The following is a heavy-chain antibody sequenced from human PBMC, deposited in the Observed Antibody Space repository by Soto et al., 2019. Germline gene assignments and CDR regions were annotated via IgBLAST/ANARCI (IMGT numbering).Heavy chain of an antibody. CDR2: IGIYANT. D-gene: IGHD1-26*01. J-gene: IGHJ4*02. CDR3: AKESTVGSPGDYFDS. V-gene: IGHV3-23*01. CDR1: GFTFSSYD. Sequence: EVELLESGGDLVQPGGSLRLSCAASGFTFSSYDINWVRQAPGKGLEWVSAIGIYANTYYAGSVKGRFTISRDDSKNTAYLQLNRLRFDDTAVYYCAKESTVGSPGDYFDSWGQGTLVTVSS.